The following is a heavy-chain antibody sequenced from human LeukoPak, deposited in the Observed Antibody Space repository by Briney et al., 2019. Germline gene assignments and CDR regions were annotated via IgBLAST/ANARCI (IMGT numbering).Heavy chain of an antibody. CDR3: AADYTSRSYRFDH. D-gene: IGHD3-10*01. CDR2: IHHSGST. Sequence: SETLSLTCAVSGASISSGDYSWSWIRQPPGKGLEWIGYIHHSGSTTYNPSLKSRLTILLDRSKNQISLKLNSVTAADTAVYYCAADYTSRSYRFDHWGQGTLVTVSS. CDR1: GASISSGDYS. V-gene: IGHV4-30-2*01. J-gene: IGHJ4*02.